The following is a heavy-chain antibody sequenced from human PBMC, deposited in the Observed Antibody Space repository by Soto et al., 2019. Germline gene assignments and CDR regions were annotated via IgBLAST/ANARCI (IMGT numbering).Heavy chain of an antibody. V-gene: IGHV4-30-4*01. D-gene: IGHD5-18*01. Sequence: PSETLSLTCTVSGGSISSGDYYWSWIRQPPGKGLEWIGYIYYSGSTYYNPSLKSRVTISVDTSKNQFSLKLSSVTAADTAVYYFARVYSYGYGIFDCWGQGTLVTVSS. J-gene: IGHJ4*02. CDR2: IYYSGST. CDR1: GGSISSGDYY. CDR3: ARVYSYGYGIFDC.